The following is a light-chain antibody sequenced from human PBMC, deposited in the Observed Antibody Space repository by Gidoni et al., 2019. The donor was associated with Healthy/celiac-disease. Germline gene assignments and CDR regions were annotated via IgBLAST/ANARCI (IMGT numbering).Light chain of an antibody. V-gene: IGKV1-33*01. Sequence: DSQMPQSPSSLSASVGDRVTITCQASQDISNYLNWYQQKPGKAPKLLIYDASNLETGVPSRFSGSGSGTDFTFTISSLQPEDIATYYCQQYDNPLVTFGPGTKVDIK. CDR1: QDISNY. J-gene: IGKJ3*01. CDR2: DAS. CDR3: QQYDNPLVT.